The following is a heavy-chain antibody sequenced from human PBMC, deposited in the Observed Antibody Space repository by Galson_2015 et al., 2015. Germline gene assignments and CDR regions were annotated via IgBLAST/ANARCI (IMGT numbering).Heavy chain of an antibody. CDR2: IWYDGSNK. D-gene: IGHD3-9*01. V-gene: IGHV3-33*01. Sequence: SLRLSCAASGFTFSSYGMHWVRQAPGKGLEWVAVIWYDGSNKYYADSVKGRFTISRDNSKNTLYLQMNSLRAEDTAVYYCARGPVLSYYDILTGSFDYWGQGTLVTVSS. CDR3: ARGPVLSYYDILTGSFDY. J-gene: IGHJ4*02. CDR1: GFTFSSYG.